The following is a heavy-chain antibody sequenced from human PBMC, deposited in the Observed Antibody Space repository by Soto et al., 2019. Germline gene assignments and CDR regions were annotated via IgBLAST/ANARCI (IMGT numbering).Heavy chain of an antibody. J-gene: IGHJ6*02. D-gene: IGHD6-19*01. CDR3: ARAGTDYYYGMDV. Sequence: QVQLVQSGAEVKKPGASVKVSCKASGYTFTSYYMHWVRQAPGQGLEWMGIINPSGGSTSYAQKFQGRVTMTRDTSTSTVYMELSSLRSEETAVYYCARAGTDYYYGMDVWGQGTTVTVSS. CDR1: GYTFTSYY. V-gene: IGHV1-46*03. CDR2: INPSGGST.